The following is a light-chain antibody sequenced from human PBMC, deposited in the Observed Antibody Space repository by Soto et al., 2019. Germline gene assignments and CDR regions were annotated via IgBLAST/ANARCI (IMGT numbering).Light chain of an antibody. CDR1: QSISSW. CDR3: QQANSFPIT. J-gene: IGKJ5*01. Sequence: DIQMTQSPSTLSASVGDRVTITCRASQSISSWLAWYQQKPGKAPKLLIYDGSSFESGVPSRFSGSGSGTEFTLTISSLQPDDSATYYCQQANSFPITFGQGTRLEIK. CDR2: DGS. V-gene: IGKV1-5*01.